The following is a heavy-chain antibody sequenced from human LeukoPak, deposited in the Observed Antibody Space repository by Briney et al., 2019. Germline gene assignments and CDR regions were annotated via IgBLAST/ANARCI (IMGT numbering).Heavy chain of an antibody. CDR3: AKTTVTSEEYYYYYMDV. CDR1: GYTFTSYG. D-gene: IGHD4-17*01. J-gene: IGHJ6*03. CDR2: IITYNGNT. Sequence: ASVKVSCKTSGYTFTSYGLSWVRQAPGQGLEWMGWIITYNGNTYYSQKLRGRVTMTTDTSTSTAYMELRSLRSDDTAVYYCAKTTVTSEEYYYYYMDVWGKGTTVTVSS. V-gene: IGHV1-18*01.